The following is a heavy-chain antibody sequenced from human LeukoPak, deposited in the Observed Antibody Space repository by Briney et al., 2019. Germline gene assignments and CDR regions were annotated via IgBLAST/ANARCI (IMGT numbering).Heavy chain of an antibody. Sequence: ASVKVSCKASGYTFTKSYIHWVRQAPGQGLEWMGWISAYNGNTHYAQKFQGRVTMTTDTSTSTVYLELRSLRSDDTAVYYCARPRSLMTRDAFDIWGRGTMVTVSS. CDR1: GYTFTKSY. CDR3: ARPRSLMTRDAFDI. J-gene: IGHJ3*02. D-gene: IGHD3-16*01. CDR2: ISAYNGNT. V-gene: IGHV1-18*04.